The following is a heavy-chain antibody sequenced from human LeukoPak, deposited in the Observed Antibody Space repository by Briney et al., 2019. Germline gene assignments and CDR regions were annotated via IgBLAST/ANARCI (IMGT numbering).Heavy chain of an antibody. CDR3: ARVQRAEFPLSYYFDY. D-gene: IGHD1-26*01. V-gene: IGHV1-18*01. CDR2: ISAYNGNT. Sequence: ASVKVSCKASGYTFTSYGISWVRQAPGQGLEWMGWISAYNGNTNYAQKLQGRVTMTWSTSTSTAYMELSSLRSEDTAVYYCARVQRAEFPLSYYFDYWGQGTLVTVSS. CDR1: GYTFTSYG. J-gene: IGHJ4*02.